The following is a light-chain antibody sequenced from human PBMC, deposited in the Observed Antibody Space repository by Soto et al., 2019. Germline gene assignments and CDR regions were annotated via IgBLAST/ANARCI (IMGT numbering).Light chain of an antibody. J-gene: IGLJ2*01. CDR1: SSDVGGYNY. CDR2: EVS. CDR3: SSYTSSSPML. Sequence: QSVLTQPASVSGSPGQSITISCTGTSSDVGGYNYVSWYQQHPGKAPKLMIYEVSNRPSGVSSRFSGSKSGNTASLTISGLQAEDEGDYYCSSYTSSSPMLFGGGTKLTVL. V-gene: IGLV2-14*01.